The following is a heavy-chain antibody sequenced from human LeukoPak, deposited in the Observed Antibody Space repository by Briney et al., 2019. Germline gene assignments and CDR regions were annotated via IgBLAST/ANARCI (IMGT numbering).Heavy chain of an antibody. CDR1: GFTFDDYA. V-gene: IGHV3-9*01. CDR3: AKERGSSWYEGVLDV. D-gene: IGHD6-13*01. Sequence: PGGSLRLSCAASGFTFDDYAMHWVRQAPGKGLEWVSGISWNSGTVDYADSVKGRFTISRDNAKNSLHLQMNSLRAEDTALYYCAKERGSSWYEGVLDVWGQGTTVTVSS. CDR2: ISWNSGTV. J-gene: IGHJ6*02.